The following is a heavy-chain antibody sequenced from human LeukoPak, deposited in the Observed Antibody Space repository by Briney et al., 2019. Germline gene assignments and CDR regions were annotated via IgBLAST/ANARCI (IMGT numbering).Heavy chain of an antibody. CDR1: GFTFNNYW. J-gene: IGHJ4*02. V-gene: IGHV3-74*01. CDR2: INSDGSSR. Sequence: PGGSLRLSCAASGFTFNNYWMHWVRQAPGKGLVWVSSINSDGSSRNYADSVKGRFSISRHNAKNTLYLQMNSLRAEDTAVYYCALVGGGYWGQGTLVTVSS. D-gene: IGHD2-15*01. CDR3: ALVGGGY.